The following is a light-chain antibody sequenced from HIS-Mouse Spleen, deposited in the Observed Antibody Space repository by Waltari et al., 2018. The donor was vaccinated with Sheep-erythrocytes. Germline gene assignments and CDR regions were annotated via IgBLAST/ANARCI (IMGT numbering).Light chain of an antibody. J-gene: IGKJ3*01. V-gene: IGKV1-39*01. CDR1: QSISSY. CDR3: QQSYSTPQFT. CDR2: AAS. Sequence: DIQMTQSPSSLSASVGDRVTITCRASQSISSYLYWYQQKPGKAPKLLIYAASSLQSGVPSRFSGSGSRTDFTLTISSLQPEDFATYYCQQSYSTPQFTFGPGTKVDIK.